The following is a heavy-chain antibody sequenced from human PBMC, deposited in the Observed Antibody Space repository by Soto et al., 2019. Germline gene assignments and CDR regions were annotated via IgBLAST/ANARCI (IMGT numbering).Heavy chain of an antibody. Sequence: GASVKVSCKASGYTFSDFDTNWLRQASGQGPEWMGWMNAKSGDTFFAQRFQGKFNMTWDTSLSTAYMEVGSLTSDDTAMYYCARGNPFNYAGFDVWGQGTTVTVS. V-gene: IGHV1-8*01. CDR3: ARGNPFNYAGFDV. J-gene: IGHJ6*02. D-gene: IGHD3-16*01. CDR1: GYTFSDFD. CDR2: MNAKSGDT.